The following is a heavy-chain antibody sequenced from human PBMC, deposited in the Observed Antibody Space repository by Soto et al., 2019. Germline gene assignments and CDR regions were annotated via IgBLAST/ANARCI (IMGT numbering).Heavy chain of an antibody. CDR3: ARLPKGSLVTA. Sequence: LVESGGGLVYPGGSLRLSCVASGFRFSDYSMNWVRQAPGKGLQWVSYISSGSDNTYYADSVKGQFTVSRDNAKNALFLQMNSLRDDDTATYYCARLPKGSLVTAWGQGTRVTVSS. V-gene: IGHV3-48*02. CDR2: ISSGSDNT. D-gene: IGHD2-21*02. CDR1: GFRFSDYS. J-gene: IGHJ4*02.